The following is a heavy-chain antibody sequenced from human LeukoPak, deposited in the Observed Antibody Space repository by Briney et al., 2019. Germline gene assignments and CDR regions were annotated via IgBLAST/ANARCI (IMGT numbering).Heavy chain of an antibody. CDR1: GGSISSYY. CDR3: AREEYYYDSSGYYATTFDY. Sequence: PSETLSLTCTVSGGSISSYYWSWIRQPPGKGLEWIGYIYYSGSTNYNPSLKSRVTISVDTSKNQFSLKLSSVTAADTAVYYCAREEYYYDSSGYYATTFDYWGQGTLVTVSS. V-gene: IGHV4-59*12. D-gene: IGHD3-22*01. J-gene: IGHJ4*02. CDR2: IYYSGST.